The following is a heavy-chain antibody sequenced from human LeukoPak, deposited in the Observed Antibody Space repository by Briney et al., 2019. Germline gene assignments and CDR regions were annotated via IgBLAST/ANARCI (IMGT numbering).Heavy chain of an antibody. Sequence: HPGGTLGLSCVASGFAFSTYGMTWVRQAPGKGLEWVSAISGSAAATFYGDSVKGRFTISRDNSKRTVYLQMNSLRVEDTAVYYCAKRGPESPASGKYYFDSWGQGTLVTVSS. CDR2: ISGSAAAT. CDR1: GFAFSTYG. J-gene: IGHJ4*02. CDR3: AKRGPESPASGKYYFDS. D-gene: IGHD1-14*01. V-gene: IGHV3-23*01.